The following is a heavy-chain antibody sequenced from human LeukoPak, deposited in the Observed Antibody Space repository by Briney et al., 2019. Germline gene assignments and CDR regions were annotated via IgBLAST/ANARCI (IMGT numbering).Heavy chain of an antibody. J-gene: IGHJ4*02. Sequence: GGSLRLSCAASGFTFSSYWMSWVRQAPGKGLEWVANIKQDGSEKYYVDSVKGRFTISRDNAKNSLYLQMNSLRAEDTAVYYCARATLLKPTNYFDYWGQGTLVTVSS. V-gene: IGHV3-7*01. D-gene: IGHD2-8*02. CDR2: IKQDGSEK. CDR3: ARATLLKPTNYFDY. CDR1: GFTFSSYW.